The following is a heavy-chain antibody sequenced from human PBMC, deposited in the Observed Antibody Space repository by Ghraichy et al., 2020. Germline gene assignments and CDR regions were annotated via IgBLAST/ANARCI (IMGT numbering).Heavy chain of an antibody. J-gene: IGHJ4*02. CDR3: ARGVGLNPPQYFDY. CDR1: GGTFSSYT. Sequence: SVKVSCKASGGTFSSYTITWVRQAPGQGLEWMGRIVPILGIANYAQKFQGRVTITADKSTSTAYMELSSLRSEDTAVYYCARGVGLNPPQYFDYWGQGTLVTVSS. CDR2: IVPILGIA. V-gene: IGHV1-69*02. D-gene: IGHD1-14*01.